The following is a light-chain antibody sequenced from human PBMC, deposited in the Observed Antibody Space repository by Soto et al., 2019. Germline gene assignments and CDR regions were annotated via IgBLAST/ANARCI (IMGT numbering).Light chain of an antibody. CDR2: DAS. J-gene: IGKJ1*01. CDR3: HQYQSYS. Sequence: DIQLTQSPSTLSASVGDRVTLTCRASQSLNTRLAWYQQRPGKATKLLIYDASNLESGVPSRFSGGGSGTEFTLTISSLQPDDFATYYCHQYQSYSFGQGTKVDIK. CDR1: QSLNTR. V-gene: IGKV1-5*01.